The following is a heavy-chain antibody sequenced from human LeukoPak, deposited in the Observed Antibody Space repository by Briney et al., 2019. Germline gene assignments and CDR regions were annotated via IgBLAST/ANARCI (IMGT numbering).Heavy chain of an antibody. V-gene: IGHV4-59*01. CDR3: ASRPADTTWYGVFDY. D-gene: IGHD3-10*01. CDR2: IFNTGNT. CDR1: GFTFSDYY. J-gene: IGHJ4*02. Sequence: LRLSCAASGFTFSDYYMSWIRQAPGKGLEWIGYIFNTGNTNYKPSLASRVTMSVDTSRAQFFLRLSPVTAADTAIYYCASRPADTTWYGVFDYWSQGTLVTVSS.